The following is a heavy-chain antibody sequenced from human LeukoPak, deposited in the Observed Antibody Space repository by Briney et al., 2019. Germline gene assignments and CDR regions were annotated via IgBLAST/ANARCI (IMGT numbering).Heavy chain of an antibody. CDR1: GFSFRNYW. V-gene: IGHV3-7*01. J-gene: IGHJ2*01. CDR2: IKQDGGEK. D-gene: IGHD3-10*01. Sequence: GGSLRLSCEASGFSFRNYWMSWVRQAPGRGLEWVSNIKQDGGEKLYVDSVKGRFTISRDDAKNSVFLQMNSLRVEDTAVYFCARDRYYYNYEAFVWGRGAQVIVSS. CDR3: ARDRYYYNYEAFV.